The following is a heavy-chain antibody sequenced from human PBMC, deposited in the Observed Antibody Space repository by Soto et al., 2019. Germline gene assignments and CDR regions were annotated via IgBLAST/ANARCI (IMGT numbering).Heavy chain of an antibody. CDR2: ISAYNGNT. V-gene: IGHV1-18*04. CDR3: ARGRIDIAVAGHYYFDY. J-gene: IGHJ4*02. CDR1: GYTFTIYG. Sequence: ASVKVSCKASGYTFTIYGISCVLQSPLQWLEWMGCISAYNGNTNYAQKLQGRVTMTTDTSTSTAYMELRSLRSDDTAVYYCARGRIDIAVAGHYYFDYWGQGTLVTVSS. D-gene: IGHD6-19*01.